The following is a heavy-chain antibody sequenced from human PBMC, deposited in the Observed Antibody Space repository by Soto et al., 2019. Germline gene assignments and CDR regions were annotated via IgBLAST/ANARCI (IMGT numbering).Heavy chain of an antibody. CDR2: IIPVLDLS. CDR3: AKKLGPSAFDL. J-gene: IGHJ2*01. D-gene: IGHD1-26*01. V-gene: IGHV1-69*02. CDR1: GGTFTDYT. Sequence: QVQLVQSGAEVKKPGSSVKVSCKASGGTFTDYTITWVRQAPGQGLEWMGRIIPVLDLSNYAQKFQDSVTITADKSTTTSYMELSGLTSEDTAVYYCAKKLGPSAFDLWGRGTLVTVSS.